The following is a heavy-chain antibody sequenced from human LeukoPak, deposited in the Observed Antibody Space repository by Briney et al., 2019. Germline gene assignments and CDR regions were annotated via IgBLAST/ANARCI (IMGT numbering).Heavy chain of an antibody. D-gene: IGHD6-13*01. CDR1: GFPFSSYW. V-gene: IGHV3-7*01. CDR3: ARSRGYSSSDAFDI. J-gene: IGHJ3*02. Sequence: GGSLRLSCVASGFPFSSYWMTWVRQAPGKGLEWVANIKQDGSKKSYVDSVKGRFTISRDNAKNSLYLQMNSLRAEDTAVYYCARSRGYSSSDAFDIWGQGTMVTVSS. CDR2: IKQDGSKK.